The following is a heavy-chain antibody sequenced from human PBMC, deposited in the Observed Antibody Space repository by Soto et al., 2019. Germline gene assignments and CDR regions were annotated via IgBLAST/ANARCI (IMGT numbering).Heavy chain of an antibody. CDR3: AREEKQLSRYGGDFDY. V-gene: IGHV4-61*03. Sequence: AETLSLTCSVSGGSVNSGDYYWGWMGQRPGKGLEGSGHIYYIGTTDDNPSLKSRGTISVDTSKNHFSLKLTSGTAADAAVYFCAREEKQLSRYGGDFDYWGQGLLVPVS. CDR1: GGSVNSGDYY. CDR2: IYYIGTT. J-gene: IGHJ4*02. D-gene: IGHD2-21*01.